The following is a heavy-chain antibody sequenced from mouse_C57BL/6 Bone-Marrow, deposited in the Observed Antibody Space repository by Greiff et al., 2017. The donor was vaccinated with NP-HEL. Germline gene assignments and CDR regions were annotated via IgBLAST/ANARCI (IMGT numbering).Heavy chain of an antibody. CDR1: GFNIKDYY. V-gene: IGHV14-2*01. Sequence: VQLQQSGAELVKPGASVKLSCTASGFNIKDYYMHWVKQRTEQGLEWIGRIDPEDGETKYAPQFPGKATITADTSSNTAYLQLSSLTSEDTAVYYCAPLPFFAYWGQGTLVTVSA. CDR3: APLPFFAY. CDR2: IDPEDGET. D-gene: IGHD2-10*01. J-gene: IGHJ3*01.